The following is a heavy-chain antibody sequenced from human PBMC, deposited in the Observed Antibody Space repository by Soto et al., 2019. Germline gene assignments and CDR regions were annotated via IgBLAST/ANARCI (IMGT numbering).Heavy chain of an antibody. CDR2: IGTAGDT. Sequence: GGSLRLSCASSGFTFSSYDMHWVRQAPGKGLEWVSAIGTAGDTYYPGSVKGRFTISRENAKNSLYLQMNSLRAEDTAVYYCARKGLGQYDFWSGYQKDDAFDIWGQGTMVTVSS. V-gene: IGHV3-13*01. J-gene: IGHJ3*02. CDR3: ARKGLGQYDFWSGYQKDDAFDI. CDR1: GFTFSSYD. D-gene: IGHD3-3*01.